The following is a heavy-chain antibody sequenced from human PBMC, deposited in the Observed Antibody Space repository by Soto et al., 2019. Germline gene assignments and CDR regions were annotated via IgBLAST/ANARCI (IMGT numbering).Heavy chain of an antibody. CDR2: IYWDDDK. CDR3: AHRQRTVYFDY. D-gene: IGHD4-17*01. J-gene: IGHJ4*02. CDR1: GFSLSTSGVG. Sequence: QITLKESGPTLVKPTQTLTLTCTFSGFSLSTSGVGVGWIRQPPGKALEWLALIYWDDDKRYSPSLKSRLTLTKDTSKNPVVLTMTNMDPVDTATYYCAHRQRTVYFDYWGQGTLVTVSS. V-gene: IGHV2-5*02.